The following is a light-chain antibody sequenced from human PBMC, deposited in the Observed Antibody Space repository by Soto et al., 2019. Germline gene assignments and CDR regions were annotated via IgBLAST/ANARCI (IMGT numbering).Light chain of an antibody. J-gene: IGKJ4*01. CDR3: QQYDSVPLT. CDR2: DAS. Sequence: DIQITQSPSILSASVGDRVTMTCRDSQSISNYLNWDQQKPGKAPKLLIYDASNLETGVPSRFSGSGSGTDFTFTISSLQPEDIATYYCQQYDSVPLTFGGGTKVDIK. CDR1: QSISNY. V-gene: IGKV1-33*01.